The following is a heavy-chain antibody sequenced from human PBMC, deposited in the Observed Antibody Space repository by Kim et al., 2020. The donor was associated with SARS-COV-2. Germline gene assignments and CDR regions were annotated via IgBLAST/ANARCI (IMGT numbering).Heavy chain of an antibody. V-gene: IGHV1-69*04. J-gene: IGHJ6*02. CDR3: ARTTSGSMGHYYFGMDV. CDR1: GGSFNTDA. CDR2: IIPMSGLP. Sequence: SVKVSCKTSGGSFNTDALNWVRQAPGQGLEWMGKIIPMSGLPSHALKFRDRISITADGLTETAYMELSSLTVEDTAVYYCARTTSGSMGHYYFGMDVWGQGTTVTVSS. D-gene: IGHD3-10*01.